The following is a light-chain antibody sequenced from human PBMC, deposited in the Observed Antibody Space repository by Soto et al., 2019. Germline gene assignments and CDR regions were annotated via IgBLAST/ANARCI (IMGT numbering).Light chain of an antibody. Sequence: EIVLTQSPGTLSLSPGERATLSCRASQSVTSNYLAWYQQKPGQAPRLLIYDASSRATGIADRFSGSGSGTDFTLTISRLEPEYFAVYYCQQYGSSRTFGQGTKVEIK. V-gene: IGKV3-20*01. CDR3: QQYGSSRT. J-gene: IGKJ1*01. CDR2: DAS. CDR1: QSVTSNY.